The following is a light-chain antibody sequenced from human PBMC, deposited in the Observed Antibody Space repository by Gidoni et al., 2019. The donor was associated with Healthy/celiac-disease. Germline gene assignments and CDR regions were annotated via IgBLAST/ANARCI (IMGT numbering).Light chain of an antibody. J-gene: IGLJ1*01. V-gene: IGLV2-23*02. CDR2: EVS. Sequence: ITISCTGTSSDVGSYNLVSWYQQHPGKAPKLMIYEVSKRPSGVSNRFSGSKSGNTASLTISGLQAEDEADYYCCSYAGSSTYVFGTGTKVTVL. CDR1: SSDVGSYNL. CDR3: CSYAGSSTYV.